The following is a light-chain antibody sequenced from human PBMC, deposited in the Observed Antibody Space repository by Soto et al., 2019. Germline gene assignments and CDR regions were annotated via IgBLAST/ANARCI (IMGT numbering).Light chain of an antibody. CDR2: CAS. Sequence: EIVMTQSPATLSVSPGERATLSCRASQSVSSTLAGYQQKPGQAPRLLIYCASTWATGIPARFSGSGSGTEFTLPIISLQSEDFAVYYCQQYNNWPPWTFGQGTKVEIK. CDR1: QSVSST. J-gene: IGKJ1*01. V-gene: IGKV3-15*01. CDR3: QQYNNWPPWT.